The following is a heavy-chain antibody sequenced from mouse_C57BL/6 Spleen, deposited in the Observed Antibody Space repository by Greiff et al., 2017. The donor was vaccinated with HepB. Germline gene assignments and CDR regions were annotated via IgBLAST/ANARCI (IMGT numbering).Heavy chain of an antibody. J-gene: IGHJ2*01. Sequence: VKVEESGPGLVQPSQSLSITCTVSGFSLTSYGVHWVRQSPGKGLEWLGVIWSGGSTDYNAAFISRLSISKDNSKSQVFFKMNSLQADDTAIYYCARTYYYGSSYLDYWGQGTTLTVSS. CDR2: IWSGGST. CDR3: ARTYYYGSSYLDY. V-gene: IGHV2-2*01. D-gene: IGHD1-1*01. CDR1: GFSLTSYG.